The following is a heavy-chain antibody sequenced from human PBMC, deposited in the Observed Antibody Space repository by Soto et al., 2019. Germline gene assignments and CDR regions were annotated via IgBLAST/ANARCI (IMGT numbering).Heavy chain of an antibody. CDR3: ARAVINNWFDP. Sequence: QVQLQESGPGLVKPSETLSLTCTVSGGSISSYYWSWIRQPPGKGLEWIGYIYYSGSTNYNPSLKSRVTISVDTSKNQFSLKLSSVTAAYTAVYYCARAVINNWFDPWGQGTLVTVSS. V-gene: IGHV4-59*01. CDR2: IYYSGST. J-gene: IGHJ5*02. CDR1: GGSISSYY.